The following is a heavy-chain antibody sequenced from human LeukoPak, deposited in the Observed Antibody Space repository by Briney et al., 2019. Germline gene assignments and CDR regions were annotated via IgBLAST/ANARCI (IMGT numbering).Heavy chain of an antibody. V-gene: IGHV6-1*01. Sequence: SQTLSLTCAISGDSVSSNSAAWNWIRQSPSRGLEWLGRTFYRSKWYNDSAVSVKSRVIINPDTSKNQFSLQLNSVTPEDTTVYYCARSKVGVIDYWGQGTLVTVSS. CDR2: TFYRSKWYN. CDR3: ARSKVGVIDY. CDR1: GDSVSSNSAA. D-gene: IGHD1-26*01. J-gene: IGHJ4*02.